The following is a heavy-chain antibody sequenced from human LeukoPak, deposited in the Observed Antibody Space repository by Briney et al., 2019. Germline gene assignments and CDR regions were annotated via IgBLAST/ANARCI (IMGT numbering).Heavy chain of an antibody. CDR3: ARGPDGYILDY. J-gene: IGHJ4*02. D-gene: IGHD5-24*01. V-gene: IGHV4-39*07. CDR2: INYSGST. CDR1: GGSVSSTTYY. Sequence: SETLSLTCTVSGGSVSSTTYYWSWIRQPPGKGLEWIASINYSGSTYYNPSLKSRVTISVDTSKNQFSLKLSSVTAADTAVYYYARGPDGYILDYWGQGTLVTVSS.